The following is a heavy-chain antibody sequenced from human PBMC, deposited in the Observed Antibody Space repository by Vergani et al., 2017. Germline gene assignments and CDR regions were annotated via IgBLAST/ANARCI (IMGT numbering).Heavy chain of an antibody. CDR2: IIPMFGPA. Sequence: QVQLVQSGTEVKKPGSSVKVSCKASGGTFSSYGISWVRQAPGQGLEWMGGIIPMFGPANCAQKFQGRVTITADKSTSTAYMELSSLRSEDTAGYYYAGDFDSSGYNAFDIWGQGTMVTVSS. CDR3: AGDFDSSGYNAFDI. V-gene: IGHV1-69*06. CDR1: GGTFSSYG. D-gene: IGHD3-22*01. J-gene: IGHJ3*02.